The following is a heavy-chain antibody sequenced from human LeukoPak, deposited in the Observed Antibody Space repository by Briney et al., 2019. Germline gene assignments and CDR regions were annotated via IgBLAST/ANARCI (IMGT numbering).Heavy chain of an antibody. CDR3: ARNGDYYEKSGYYYLFDF. Sequence: SETLSLTCTVSGGSINNYYWSWIRQPPGKGLEYIGYIYYSGSANYNPSLKSRVTISVDPSKNQFSLRLSSVTAADTAVYYCARNGDYYEKSGYYYLFDFWGQGTLVTVSS. J-gene: IGHJ4*02. D-gene: IGHD3-22*01. CDR2: IYYSGSA. V-gene: IGHV4-59*01. CDR1: GGSINNYY.